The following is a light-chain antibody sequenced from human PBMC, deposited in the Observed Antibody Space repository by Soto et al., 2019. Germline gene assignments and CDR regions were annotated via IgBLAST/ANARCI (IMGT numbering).Light chain of an antibody. CDR3: CSYAGSYTV. V-gene: IGLV2-11*01. J-gene: IGLJ2*01. CDR2: DVS. CDR1: SSDVGNYNF. Sequence: QSALTQPRSVSGSPGQSVTISCTGTSSDVGNYNFVSWYQQHPGKTPKLIIYDVSKRPSGVPDRFSGSKSGNTASLTISGLQGEDEADYFCCSYAGSYTVFGGGTKLTVL.